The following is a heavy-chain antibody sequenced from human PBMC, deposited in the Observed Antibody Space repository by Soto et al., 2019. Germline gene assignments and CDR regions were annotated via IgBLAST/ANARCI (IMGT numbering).Heavy chain of an antibody. J-gene: IGHJ4*02. CDR3: ARRYGDLSSAAGFDC. Sequence: QIQLVQSGGEVKKPGASVKVSCKASGYSFTDYGISWVRQAPGQGLEWMGWISTYNGRTSYAQNLQCRVTMTKDTSTTTAYMELRSLRSDDAAVYYCARRYGDLSSAAGFDCWGQGTLVIVSS. V-gene: IGHV1-18*01. D-gene: IGHD2-21*02. CDR2: ISTYNGRT. CDR1: GYSFTDYG.